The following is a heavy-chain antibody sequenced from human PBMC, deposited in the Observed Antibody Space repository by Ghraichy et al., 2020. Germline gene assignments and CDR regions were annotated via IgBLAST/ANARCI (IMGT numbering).Heavy chain of an antibody. CDR1: GFTFSSYS. J-gene: IGHJ4*02. Sequence: GGTLRLSCAASGFTFSSYSMNWVRQAPGKGLEWVSSISSSSYIYYADSVKGRFTISRDNAKNSLYLQMNSLRAEDTAVYYCARDVMGNWGQGTLVTVSS. V-gene: IGHV3-21*01. D-gene: IGHD2-8*01. CDR2: ISSSSYI. CDR3: ARDVMGN.